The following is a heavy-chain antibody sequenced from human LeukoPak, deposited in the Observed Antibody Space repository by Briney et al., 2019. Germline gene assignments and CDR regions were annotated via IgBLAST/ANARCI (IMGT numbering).Heavy chain of an antibody. D-gene: IGHD6-19*01. CDR2: IKQDGSEK. Sequence: GGSLRLSCVVSGFTFNNHWMSWVRQAPGKGLEWVANIKQDGSEKYYVDSVKGRFTISRDNAKNSLYLQMNSLRAEDTAVYYCARGQSSGWYFYFDYWGQGTLVTVSS. CDR3: ARGQSSGWYFYFDY. J-gene: IGHJ4*02. V-gene: IGHV3-7*04. CDR1: GFTFNNHW.